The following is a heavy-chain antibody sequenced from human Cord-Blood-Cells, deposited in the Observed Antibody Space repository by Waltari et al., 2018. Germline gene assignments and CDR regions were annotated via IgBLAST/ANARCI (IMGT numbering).Heavy chain of an antibody. V-gene: IGHV1-24*01. D-gene: IGHD1-26*01. CDR2: FDPEDVET. CDR1: GYTLTELS. Sequence: QVQLVQSGAEVKKPGASVKVSCKVSGYTLTELSMHWVRQAPGKGLEWMGGFDPEDVETIYAQKFQGRVTMTEDTSTDTAYMELRSLRSEDTAVYYCATDRMGDWRSAKYWYFDLWGRGTLVTVSS. J-gene: IGHJ2*01. CDR3: ATDRMGDWRSAKYWYFDL.